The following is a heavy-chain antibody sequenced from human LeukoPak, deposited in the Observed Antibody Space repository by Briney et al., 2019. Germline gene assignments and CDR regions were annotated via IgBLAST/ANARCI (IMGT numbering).Heavy chain of an antibody. J-gene: IGHJ4*02. Sequence: GGSLRLSCVASGFTFSIYWMHWVRQAPGKGLVWVSRIVSDESGTTYADSVKGRFTISRDDAKNTLYLQMNSLRVEDTAVYYCARGGSIGHFDYWGQGTLVTVSS. CDR2: IVSDESGT. CDR3: ARGGSIGHFDY. V-gene: IGHV3-74*01. CDR1: GFTFSIYW. D-gene: IGHD2-15*01.